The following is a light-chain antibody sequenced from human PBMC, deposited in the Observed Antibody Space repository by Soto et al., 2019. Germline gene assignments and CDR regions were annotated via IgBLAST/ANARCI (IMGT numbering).Light chain of an antibody. CDR3: SSYAGSNNLGL. CDR1: SSDVGGYNY. Sequence: QSALTQPPSASGSPGQSVTISCTGTSSDVGGYNYVSWYQQHPGKAPKLIIFEVNKRPSGVPDRFSGSKSGDTASLTVSGLQPEDEADYYCSSYAGSNNLGLFGGGTKLTVL. V-gene: IGLV2-8*01. J-gene: IGLJ2*01. CDR2: EVN.